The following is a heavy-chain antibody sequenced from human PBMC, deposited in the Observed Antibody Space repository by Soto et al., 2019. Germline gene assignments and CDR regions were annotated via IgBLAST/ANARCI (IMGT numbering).Heavy chain of an antibody. V-gene: IGHV3-30*18. CDR3: AKGGRQWLVTSDFNY. D-gene: IGHD6-19*01. Sequence: VQLVESGGGVVQPGRSLRLSCAASGFTFSDYAMHWVRQAPGKGLEWVAVVSHDGRNTHYADYAKGRLTISRDSSKNTVSLEMTSLRAEDTAVYYCAKGGRQWLVTSDFNYWGQGALVTVSS. CDR2: VSHDGRNT. J-gene: IGHJ4*02. CDR1: GFTFSDYA.